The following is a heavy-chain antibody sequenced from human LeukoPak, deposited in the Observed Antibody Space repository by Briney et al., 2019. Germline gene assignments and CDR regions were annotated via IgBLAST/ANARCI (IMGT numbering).Heavy chain of an antibody. Sequence: ASVKVSCKASGYTFTSYGISSVRQAPGQGLEWMGWISAYNGNTNYAQKLQGRVTMTTDTSTSTAYMELRSLRSDDTAVYYCARDRWGPSPTGTTAWGQGTLVTVSS. CDR2: ISAYNGNT. CDR1: GYTFTSYG. D-gene: IGHD1-7*01. J-gene: IGHJ5*02. V-gene: IGHV1-18*01. CDR3: ARDRWGPSPTGTTA.